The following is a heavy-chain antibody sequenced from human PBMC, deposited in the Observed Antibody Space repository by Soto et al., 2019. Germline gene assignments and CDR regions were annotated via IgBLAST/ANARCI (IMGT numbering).Heavy chain of an antibody. CDR2: TYYSGNT. Sequence: SETLSLTCTIFGGSISSYYWSWLRQPPGKGLEWIGYTYYSGNTNYNPSLKSRVTISVDTSKNQSSLKLSSVTAADTAVYYCAIQGYGDYRYAYAICGRGTTVTGSS. D-gene: IGHD4-17*01. V-gene: IGHV4-59*01. CDR3: AIQGYGDYRYAYAI. CDR1: GGSISSYY. J-gene: IGHJ3*02.